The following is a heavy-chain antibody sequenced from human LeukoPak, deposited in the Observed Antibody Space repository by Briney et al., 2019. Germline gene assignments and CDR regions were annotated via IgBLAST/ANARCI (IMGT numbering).Heavy chain of an antibody. J-gene: IGHJ3*02. Sequence: GASVKVSCKXSGYTLTELSMHWVRQAPGKGLEWMGGFDPEDGETIYSQKFQGRVTMTEDTSTDTAYVELSSLRSEDTAVYYCATPRFGDAFDIWGQGTMVTVSS. D-gene: IGHD3-16*01. CDR3: ATPRFGDAFDI. CDR1: GYTLTELS. CDR2: FDPEDGET. V-gene: IGHV1-24*01.